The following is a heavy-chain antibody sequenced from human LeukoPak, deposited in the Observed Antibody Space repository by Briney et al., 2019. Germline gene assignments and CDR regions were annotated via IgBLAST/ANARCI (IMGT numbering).Heavy chain of an antibody. CDR2: INAGNGNT. CDR3: ARDVLAAAGTGWFDP. D-gene: IGHD6-13*01. CDR1: GYTFTSYA. V-gene: IGHV1-3*03. J-gene: IGHJ5*02. Sequence: GASVKVSCKASGYTFTSYAMHWVRQAPGQRLEWMGWINAGNGNTKYSQEFQGRVTITRDTSASTAYMELSSLRSEDMAVYYCARDVLAAAGTGWFDPWGQGTLVTVSS.